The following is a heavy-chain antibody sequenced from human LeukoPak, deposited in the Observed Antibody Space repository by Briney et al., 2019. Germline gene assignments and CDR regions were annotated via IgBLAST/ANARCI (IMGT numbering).Heavy chain of an antibody. D-gene: IGHD6-19*01. CDR3: AKDRDSSGFHFDY. CDR1: GFTFSSYG. CDR2: IRYDGSNK. Sequence: GGSLRLSCAASGFTFSSYGMHWVRQAPGKGLEWVAFIRYDGSNKYYADSVKGRFTISRDNSKNTLYLQMNSLRAEDTAVYYCAKDRDSSGFHFDYWGQGTLVTVSS. J-gene: IGHJ4*02. V-gene: IGHV3-30*02.